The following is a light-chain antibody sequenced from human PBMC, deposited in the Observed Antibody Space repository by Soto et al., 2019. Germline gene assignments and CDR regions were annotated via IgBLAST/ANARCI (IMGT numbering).Light chain of an antibody. Sequence: QSALTQPASVSGSSGQSITISCTGTSSDVGGYNYVSWYQQHPGKAPKLMIYDVSNRPSGVSNRFSGSKSGNTASLTISGLQAEDEADYYCSSYTDNDTYVFGGRTKVTVL. CDR2: DVS. V-gene: IGLV2-14*01. CDR1: SSDVGGYNY. J-gene: IGLJ1*01. CDR3: SSYTDNDTYV.